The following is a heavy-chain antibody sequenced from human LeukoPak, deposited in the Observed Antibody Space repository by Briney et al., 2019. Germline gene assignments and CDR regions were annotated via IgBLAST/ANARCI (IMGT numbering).Heavy chain of an antibody. D-gene: IGHD6-13*01. V-gene: IGHV1-18*01. J-gene: IGHJ6*02. Sequence: ASVKVSCMASGYTFTRYGFSWVRLAPGPGREWMGWITTYNGNTKYVQKFQGRVTVPNDTSPSTDYMVFRSLRSDDTAVYCFLKGPSIAAAGGYYYGMDVWGQGTTVTVCS. CDR3: LKGPSIAAAGGYYYGMDV. CDR1: GYTFTRYG. CDR2: ITTYNGNT.